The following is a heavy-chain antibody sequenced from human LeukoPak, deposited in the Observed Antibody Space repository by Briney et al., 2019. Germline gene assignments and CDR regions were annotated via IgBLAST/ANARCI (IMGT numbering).Heavy chain of an antibody. CDR3: ARGPIMITFFGAAGATTNFDI. CDR1: GGSISSSSYY. V-gene: IGHV4-39*01. D-gene: IGHD3-16*01. J-gene: IGHJ3*02. Sequence: SETLSLTCTVSGGSISSSSYYWGWIRQPPGKGLEWIGSIYYSGSTYYNPSLKSRVTISVDTSKNQFSLKLSSVTAADTAVYYCARGPIMITFFGAAGATTNFDIWGQGTMVTVSS. CDR2: IYYSGST.